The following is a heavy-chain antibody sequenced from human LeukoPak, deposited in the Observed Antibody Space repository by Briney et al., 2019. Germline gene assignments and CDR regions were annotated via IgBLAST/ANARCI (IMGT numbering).Heavy chain of an antibody. J-gene: IGHJ4*02. Sequence: ASVKVSCKVSGYTLAELSMRWVRRAPGKGLEWMGGFDLDDGETIYAQKFQGRVTMTEDTSTDTAYMELSSLRSEDTAVYYCATNARPGGVVVPAAIKDNYFNYWGQGTLVTVSS. CDR2: FDLDDGET. V-gene: IGHV1-24*01. CDR3: ATNARPGGVVVPAAIKDNYFNY. CDR1: GYTLAELS. D-gene: IGHD2-2*02.